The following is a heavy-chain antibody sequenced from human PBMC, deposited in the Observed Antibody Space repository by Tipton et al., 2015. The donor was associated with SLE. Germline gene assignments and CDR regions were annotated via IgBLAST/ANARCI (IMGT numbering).Heavy chain of an antibody. CDR2: VYYSGST. Sequence: TLSLTCTVSGGSISTYYWSWIRQPPGKGLEWIGYVYYSGSTNYNPSLKSRVTISVNRSKNQLSLKLTSVTAADTAVYYCARGQERGSIVTPYFDYLGHGILVTVSS. CDR3: ARGQERGSIVTPYFDY. D-gene: IGHD5-18*01. J-gene: IGHJ4*01. V-gene: IGHV4-59*01. CDR1: GGSISTYY.